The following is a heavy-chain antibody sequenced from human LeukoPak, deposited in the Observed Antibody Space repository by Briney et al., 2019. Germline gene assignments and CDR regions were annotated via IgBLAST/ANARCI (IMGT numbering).Heavy chain of an antibody. CDR3: ARDYDFWSGFYMVPGGFYYYGMDV. Sequence: GGSLRLSCAASGFTFSSYRLNWVGQVPGNGLGWFSYIISIGSTLYSADSVKGRFTISRDNAKNSLYLQMNSLRAEHTTVYYCARDYDFWSGFYMVPGGFYYYGMDVWGQGTTVTVSS. D-gene: IGHD3-3*01. CDR2: IISIGSTL. V-gene: IGHV3-48*01. J-gene: IGHJ6*02. CDR1: GFTFSSYR.